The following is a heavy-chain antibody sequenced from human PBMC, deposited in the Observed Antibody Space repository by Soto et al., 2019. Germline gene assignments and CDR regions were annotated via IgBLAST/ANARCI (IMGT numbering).Heavy chain of an antibody. CDR1: GYTFTSYY. J-gene: IGHJ6*02. CDR2: INPSGGST. Sequence: PAASVKVSCKASGYTFTSYYMHWVRQAPGQGLEWMGIINPSGGSTSYAQKFQGRVTMTRDTSTSTVYMELSSLRSEDTAVYYCARQRQYYDILTGYPKYYYYYGMDVWGQGTTVTVSS. D-gene: IGHD3-9*01. CDR3: ARQRQYYDILTGYPKYYYYYGMDV. V-gene: IGHV1-46*01.